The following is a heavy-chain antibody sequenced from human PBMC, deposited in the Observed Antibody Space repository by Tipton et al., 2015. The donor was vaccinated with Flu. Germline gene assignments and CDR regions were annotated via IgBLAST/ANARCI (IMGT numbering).Heavy chain of an antibody. V-gene: IGHV3-7*01. J-gene: IGHJ4*02. CDR3: ARVGNNWNYVLFDY. CDR1: GFTFSSYW. CDR2: IKQDGSEK. Sequence: SLRLSCAASGFTFSSYWMSWVRQAQGKGPVWVANIKQDGSEKYYVDSVKGRFTISRDNAKNSLYLKMNSLRAEDTAVYYCARVGNNWNYVLFDYWGQGTLVTVSA. D-gene: IGHD1-7*01.